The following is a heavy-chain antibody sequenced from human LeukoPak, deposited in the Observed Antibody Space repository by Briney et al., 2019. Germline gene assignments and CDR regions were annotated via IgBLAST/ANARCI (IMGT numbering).Heavy chain of an antibody. CDR1: GFTFSTYT. CDR3: ARDWTPEHAYRSSWDDAFDI. D-gene: IGHD6-13*01. V-gene: IGHV3-21*01. CDR2: ISSSTSYI. Sequence: GGSLRLSCAASGFTFSTYTMNWVRQAPGKGLEWVSSISSSTSYIYYADSVKGRFTISRDNAKNSLSLQMNSLRAEDTAMYYCARDWTPEHAYRSSWDDAFDIWGQGTMVTVSS. J-gene: IGHJ3*02.